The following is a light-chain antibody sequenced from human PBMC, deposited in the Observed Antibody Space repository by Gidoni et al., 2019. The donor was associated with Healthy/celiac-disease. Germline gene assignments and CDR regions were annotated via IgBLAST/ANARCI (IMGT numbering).Light chain of an antibody. Sequence: SHAPTQPPPVSVSPGQTARLTCSGDALPKQYAYWYQQKPGQAPVLVIYKDSERPSGIPERFSGSSPGTTVTLTISGVQAEDEADYYCQSADSSGTYPEVFGGGTKLTVL. CDR3: QSADSSGTYPEV. CDR1: ALPKQY. V-gene: IGLV3-25*03. J-gene: IGLJ2*01. CDR2: KDS.